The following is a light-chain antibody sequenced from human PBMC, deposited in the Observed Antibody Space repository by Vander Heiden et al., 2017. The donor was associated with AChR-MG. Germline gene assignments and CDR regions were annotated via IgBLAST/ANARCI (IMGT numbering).Light chain of an antibody. J-gene: IGLJ2*01. V-gene: IGLV3-1*01. CDR3: QAWDSNTAVV. CDR2: QDT. Sequence: SYELTQPPSVSVSPGQTASITCSGDKLGDKYVSWYQQKPGQSPVLVIYQDTNRPSGIPERISGSNSGNTATLTISGTQALDEADYYCQAWDSNTAVVFGGGTKLTVL. CDR1: KLGDKY.